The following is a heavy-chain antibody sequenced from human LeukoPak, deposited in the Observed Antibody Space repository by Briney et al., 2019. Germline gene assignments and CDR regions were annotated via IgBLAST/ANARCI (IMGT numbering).Heavy chain of an antibody. CDR2: ISGSGGST. D-gene: IGHD2-2*01. CDR3: AKDRHAPGRYCSSTSCFPFDS. Sequence: GGSLRLSCAASGFTFSSYSMNWVRQAPGKGLEWVSGISGSGGSTYYADSVKGRFTISRDNTKNTLYLQMNSLRAEDTAVYYCAKDRHAPGRYCSSTSCFPFDSWGQGTLVTVSS. CDR1: GFTFSSYS. V-gene: IGHV3-23*01. J-gene: IGHJ5*01.